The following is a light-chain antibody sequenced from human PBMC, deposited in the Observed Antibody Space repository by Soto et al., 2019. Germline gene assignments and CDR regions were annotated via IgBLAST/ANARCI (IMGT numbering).Light chain of an antibody. Sequence: QSVLTQPPSVSGTPGQKVSISCSGSSANIESHAVDWYQHFPGTAPKLVIYSNNERPSGVPDRFSGSKSGTSASLAINGLQSEDEADYYRATWDDGVQRVLFGGGTQLTVL. CDR3: ATWDDGVQRVL. CDR1: SANIESHA. J-gene: IGLJ2*01. V-gene: IGLV1-44*01. CDR2: SNN.